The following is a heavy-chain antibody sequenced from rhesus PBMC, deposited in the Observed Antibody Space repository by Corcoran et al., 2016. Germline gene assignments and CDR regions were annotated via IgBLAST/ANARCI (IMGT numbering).Heavy chain of an antibody. V-gene: IGHV3S5*01. CDR3: AKDPTIFGLVRFKGFDV. J-gene: IGHJ5-1*01. D-gene: IGHD3-3*01. CDR2: INCGGGST. Sequence: EVQLVETGGGLVQPGGSLKLSCAASGFTFSSYDMSWVRQAPGKGLEWVSAINCGGGSTYYADSVKGRFTISRDNSKNTLSLQMNSLRAEDTAVYYCAKDPTIFGLVRFKGFDVWGPGVLVTVSS. CDR1: GFTFSSYD.